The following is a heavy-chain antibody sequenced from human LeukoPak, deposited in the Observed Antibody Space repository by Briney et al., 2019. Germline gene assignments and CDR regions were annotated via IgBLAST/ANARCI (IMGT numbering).Heavy chain of an antibody. J-gene: IGHJ4*02. Sequence: PSQTLSLTCTVSGGSISSGGYYWSWLRQHPGKGLEWIVYIYYSGSTYYNPSLKSRVTISVDTSKNQFSLKLSSVTAADTAVYYCARDRTARSRYLDYWGQGTLVTVSS. CDR2: IYYSGST. D-gene: IGHD2-2*01. CDR3: ARDRTARSRYLDY. V-gene: IGHV4-31*03. CDR1: GGSISSGGYY.